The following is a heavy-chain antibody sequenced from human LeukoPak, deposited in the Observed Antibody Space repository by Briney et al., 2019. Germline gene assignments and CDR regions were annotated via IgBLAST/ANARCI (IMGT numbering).Heavy chain of an antibody. J-gene: IGHJ4*02. CDR2: ISYDGSNK. V-gene: IGHV3-30*04. CDR3: ARVGIAVAGSFDY. D-gene: IGHD6-19*01. CDR1: GFTFSSYA. Sequence: GRSLRLSCAASGFTFSSYAMHWVRQAPGKGLEWVAVISYDGSNKYYADSVKGRFTISRDNSKNTLYLQMNSLRAEDTAVCYCARVGIAVAGSFDYWGQGTLVTVSS.